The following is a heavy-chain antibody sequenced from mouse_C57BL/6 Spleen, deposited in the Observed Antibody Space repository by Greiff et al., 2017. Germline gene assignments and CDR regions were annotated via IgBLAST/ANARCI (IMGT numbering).Heavy chain of an antibody. Sequence: QVQLQQPGAELVRPGSSVKLSCKASGYTFTSYWMHWVKQRPIQGLEWIGNIDPSDSETHYNQKFKDKATLTVDKSSSTAYMQLSSLTSEASAVYYCARPSTVVPFAYWGQGTLVTVSA. V-gene: IGHV1-52*01. CDR1: GYTFTSYW. CDR3: ARPSTVVPFAY. D-gene: IGHD1-1*01. J-gene: IGHJ3*01. CDR2: IDPSDSET.